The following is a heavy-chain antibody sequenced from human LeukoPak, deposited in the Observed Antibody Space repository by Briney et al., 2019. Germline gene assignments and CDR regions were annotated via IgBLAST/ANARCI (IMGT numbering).Heavy chain of an antibody. D-gene: IGHD6-13*01. CDR3: AGIMIAAVDL. V-gene: IGHV3-66*01. Sequence: GGSLRLSCAASGFTFSSYAMSWVRQAPGKGLEWVSVIYSGGSTYYADSVKGRFTISRDNSKNTLYLQMNSLRAEDTAVYYCAGIMIAAVDLWGQGTLVTVSS. CDR1: GFTFSSYA. J-gene: IGHJ5*02. CDR2: IYSGGST.